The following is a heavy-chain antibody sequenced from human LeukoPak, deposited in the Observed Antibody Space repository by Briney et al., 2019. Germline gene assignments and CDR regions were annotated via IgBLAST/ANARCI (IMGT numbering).Heavy chain of an antibody. J-gene: IGHJ4*02. CDR3: ARESTSAVAGFDY. CDR1: GYTLTGYY. V-gene: IGHV1-2*02. Sequence: ASVRDSCKASGYTLTGYYMHWVRQGPGQGLGWMGWINPNSGGTNYGQKFQGRVTMTRDTSISTAYMELSRLRSDDTAVYYCARESTSAVAGFDYWGQGTLVTVSS. D-gene: IGHD6-19*01. CDR2: INPNSGGT.